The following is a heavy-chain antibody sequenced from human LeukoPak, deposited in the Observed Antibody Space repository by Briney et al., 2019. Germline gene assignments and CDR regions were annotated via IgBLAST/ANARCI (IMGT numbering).Heavy chain of an antibody. CDR1: GGSISSYY. V-gene: IGHV4-59*01. Sequence: PSETLSLTCTVSGGSISSYYWSWIRQPPGKGLEWIGYIYYSGSTNYNPSLKSRVTISVDTSKNQFSLKLSSVTAADTAVYYCARGLHGYKYYFDYWGQGTLVTVSS. CDR3: ARGLHGYKYYFDY. J-gene: IGHJ4*02. CDR2: IYYSGST. D-gene: IGHD5-24*01.